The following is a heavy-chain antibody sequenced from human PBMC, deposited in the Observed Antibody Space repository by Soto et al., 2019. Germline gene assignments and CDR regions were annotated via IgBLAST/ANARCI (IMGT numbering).Heavy chain of an antibody. CDR3: AKSVGGTNYYYGMDV. CDR2: ISGSGGST. V-gene: IGHV3-23*01. D-gene: IGHD2-15*01. J-gene: IGHJ6*02. Sequence: EVQLLESGGGLVQPGGSLRLSCAASGCTFSLYAMSWVRQAPGKGLEWVSVISGSGGSTYYADSVKGRFTVSRDNSKNTLYLQMNSLGVEDTAVYYCAKSVGGTNYYYGMDVWGRGTTVTVSS. CDR1: GCTFSLYA.